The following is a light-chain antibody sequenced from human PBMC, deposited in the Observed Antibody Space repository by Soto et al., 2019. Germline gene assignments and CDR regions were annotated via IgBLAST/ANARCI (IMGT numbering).Light chain of an antibody. J-gene: IGKJ1*01. CDR3: QKYNSAPRT. V-gene: IGKV1-27*01. CDR2: AAS. Sequence: IRMTQSPSSLSASPGDRVTITCRASQGISSYLAWYQQKPGKVPKLLIYAASTLQSGVPSRFSGSGSGTDFTLTISSLQPEDVATYYCQKYNSAPRTFGQGTKVDIK. CDR1: QGISSY.